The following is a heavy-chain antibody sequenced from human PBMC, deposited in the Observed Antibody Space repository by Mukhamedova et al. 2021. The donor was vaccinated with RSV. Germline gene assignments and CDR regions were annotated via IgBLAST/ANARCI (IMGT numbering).Heavy chain of an antibody. Sequence: GDGGSTYYADSAKGRFTISRDNSKNSLYLQMNSLRTEDTALYYCVSYYYDSSGAFDYWGQGTLVTVSS. J-gene: IGHJ4*02. V-gene: IGHV3-43*02. D-gene: IGHD3-22*01. CDR3: VSYYYDSSGAFDY. CDR2: GDGGST.